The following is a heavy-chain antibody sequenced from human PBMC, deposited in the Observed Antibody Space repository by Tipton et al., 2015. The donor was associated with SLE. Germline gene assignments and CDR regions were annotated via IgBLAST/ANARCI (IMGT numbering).Heavy chain of an antibody. CDR2: IKTSNGNT. D-gene: IGHD3-22*01. CDR3: ATSFTYYYDSSGYYWGTEYFQH. V-gene: IGHV1-18*04. CDR1: GYTFTKYG. Sequence: QLVQSGAEVKKPGASVRVSCKASGYTFTKYGISWVRQAPGQGLEWMGWIKTSNGNTNYAQKFQGRVTMTTDTSTSTAYMELRSLRSDDTAVYYCATSFTYYYDSSGYYWGTEYFQHWGQGTLVTVSS. J-gene: IGHJ1*01.